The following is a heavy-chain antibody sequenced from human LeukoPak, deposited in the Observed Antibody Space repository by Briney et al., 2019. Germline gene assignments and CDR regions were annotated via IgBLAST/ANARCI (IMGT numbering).Heavy chain of an antibody. CDR3: ARDFSTTPYYFDY. CDR1: GYSISSGYY. D-gene: IGHD5/OR15-5a*01. J-gene: IGHJ4*02. V-gene: IGHV4-38-2*02. CDR2: IYTSGST. Sequence: SETLSLTCTVSGYSISSGYYLGWIRQPPGKGLEWIGSIYTSGSTNYNPSLKSRVTMSVDTSKNQFSLKLSSVTAADTAVYYCARDFSTTPYYFDYWGQGTLVTVSS.